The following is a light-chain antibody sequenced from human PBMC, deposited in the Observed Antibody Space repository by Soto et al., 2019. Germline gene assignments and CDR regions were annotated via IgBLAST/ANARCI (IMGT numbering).Light chain of an antibody. J-gene: IGLJ1*01. V-gene: IGLV2-14*01. CDR1: RSDVGAYNY. Sequence: QSALTQPASVSGSPGQSIAISCTGTRSDVGAYNYVSWYQQHPGKAPKLIVSEVSHRPSGVSNRFSGSKSGNTASLTISGLQSEDEADYYCISYTSDDVRYVFGTGTQLTVL. CDR3: ISYTSDDVRYV. CDR2: EVS.